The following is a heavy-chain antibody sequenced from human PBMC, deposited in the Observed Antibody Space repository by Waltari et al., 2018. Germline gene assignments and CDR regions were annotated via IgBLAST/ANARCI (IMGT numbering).Heavy chain of an antibody. Sequence: QVQLVQSGAEVKKPGSSVEVSCRVSGYTATELSMHWVRQAPGKGLEWLGGFDHEDGETIYAQNFQGRVTMTEDSSTLTAYMELSSLRSEDTAVYYCAAVDFSSGWSLDYWGQGSLVTVSS. CDR2: FDHEDGET. CDR3: AAVDFSSGWSLDY. J-gene: IGHJ4*02. CDR1: GYTATELS. V-gene: IGHV1-24*01. D-gene: IGHD6-19*01.